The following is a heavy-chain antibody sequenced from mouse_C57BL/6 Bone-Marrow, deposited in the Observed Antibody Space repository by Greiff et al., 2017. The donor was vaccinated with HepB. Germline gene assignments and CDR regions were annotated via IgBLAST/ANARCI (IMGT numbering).Heavy chain of an antibody. CDR1: GYTFTSYW. J-gene: IGHJ3*01. D-gene: IGHD1-1*01. Sequence: QVQLQQPGTELVKPGASVKLSCKASGYTFTSYWMHWVKQRPGQGLEWIGNINPSNGGTKYNEKFKSKAILTVDKSSSTAYMQLSSLTSEDSAVYYCARGGSYYYDSSYWFAYWGQGTLVTVSA. CDR2: INPSNGGT. V-gene: IGHV1-53*01. CDR3: ARGGSYYYDSSYWFAY.